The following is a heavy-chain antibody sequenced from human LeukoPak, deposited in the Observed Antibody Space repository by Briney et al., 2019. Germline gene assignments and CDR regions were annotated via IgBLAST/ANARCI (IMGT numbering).Heavy chain of an antibody. CDR1: GFTFRSYA. J-gene: IGHJ4*02. CDR2: ISGSGDNT. D-gene: IGHD3-10*01. V-gene: IGHV3-23*01. CDR3: AKVSRGSYYFDY. Sequence: GGSLRLSCAASGFTFRSYAMNWVRQAPGKGLEWVSAISGSGDNTYYADSVKGRFTISRDNSKNTLYLQVNSLRAEDTAVYYCAKVSRGSYYFDYWGPGTLVTVSS.